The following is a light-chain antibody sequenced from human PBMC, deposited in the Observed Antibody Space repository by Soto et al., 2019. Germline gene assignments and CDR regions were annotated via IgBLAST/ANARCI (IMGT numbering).Light chain of an antibody. V-gene: IGLV2-14*03. CDR3: SAYTRSRTRVL. CDR2: DVS. Sequence: QSVLTQPASVSGSPGQSITISCTGASSDVGGYNYVSWYQQHPGKTPKLMIYDVSNRPSGVSNRFSGSKSGNTASLTISRLQAEDEGDYYCSAYTRSRTRVLFGGGTKLTVL. J-gene: IGLJ2*01. CDR1: SSDVGGYNY.